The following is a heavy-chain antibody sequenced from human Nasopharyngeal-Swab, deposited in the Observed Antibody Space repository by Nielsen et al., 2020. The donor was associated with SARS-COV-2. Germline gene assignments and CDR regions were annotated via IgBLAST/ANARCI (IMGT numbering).Heavy chain of an antibody. D-gene: IGHD2-2*01. CDR2: INLSGRT. Sequence: SETLSPTCAVYGGSSNNYYCSWIRQPPGKGLEWIGEINLSGRTNYNPSLKSRVTISVDTSKNQFSLNLNSVTAADTAVYFCPRGGVPSAMAYYFGYWGQGTLVTVSS. J-gene: IGHJ4*02. V-gene: IGHV4-34*01. CDR3: PRGGVPSAMAYYFGY. CDR1: GGSSNNYY.